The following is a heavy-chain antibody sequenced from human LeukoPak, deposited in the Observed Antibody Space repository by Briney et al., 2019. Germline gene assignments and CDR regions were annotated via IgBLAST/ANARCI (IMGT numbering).Heavy chain of an antibody. Sequence: GGSLRLSCAASGFTFSSYSMNWVRQAPGQGLEWVAIISYDGSNKYYADSVKGRFTISRDNSKNTLYLQMNSLRPEDTAVYYCAREGERQPQRYYYYYMDVWGKGTTVTVSS. J-gene: IGHJ6*03. V-gene: IGHV3-30*03. CDR1: GFTFSSYS. CDR3: AREGERQPQRYYYYYMDV. CDR2: ISYDGSNK. D-gene: IGHD1-1*01.